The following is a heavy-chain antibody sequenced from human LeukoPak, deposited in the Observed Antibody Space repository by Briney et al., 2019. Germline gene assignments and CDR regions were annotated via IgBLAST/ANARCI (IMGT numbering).Heavy chain of an antibody. J-gene: IGHJ4*02. CDR1: GSTVSSNY. CDR3: TRAVSGGRWD. Sequence: GGSLRLSCAASGSTVSSNYMKWVRQALGKGLEWVSVIYNGGGTYYADSVKGRFTISRDDSKNTLYLQMNSLRAEDTAVYYCTRAVSGGRWDWGQGTLVTVSS. V-gene: IGHV3-53*01. D-gene: IGHD6-19*01. CDR2: IYNGGGT.